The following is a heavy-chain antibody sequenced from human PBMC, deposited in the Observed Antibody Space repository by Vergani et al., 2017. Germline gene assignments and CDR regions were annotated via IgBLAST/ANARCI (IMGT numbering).Heavy chain of an antibody. J-gene: IGHJ6*02. CDR1: GFTFSSYA. CDR2: IYYSGST. V-gene: IGHV4-59*01. CDR3: ARSHVDIGDYYYYGMDV. Sequence: VQLVESGGGLVQPGGSLRLSCAASGFTFSSYAMSWIRQPPGKGLEWIGYIYYSGSTNYNPSLKSRVTISVDTSKNQFSLKLSSVTAADTAVYYCARSHVDIGDYYYYGMDVWGQGTTVTVSS. D-gene: IGHD5-12*01.